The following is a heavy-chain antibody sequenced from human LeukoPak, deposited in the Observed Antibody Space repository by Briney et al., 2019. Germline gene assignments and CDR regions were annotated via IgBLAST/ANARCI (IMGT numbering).Heavy chain of an antibody. J-gene: IGHJ3*02. Sequence: GGSLRLSCTASGFTVSNNYMSWVRQAPGKGLEWVSISYSDTNTNYADSVEGRFTISRDTSQNTLSLQMNSLRAEDTAVYYCVRKNRDFNAAFDIWGQGTVVTVSA. V-gene: IGHV3-53*01. CDR2: SYSDTNT. CDR3: VRKNRDFNAAFDI. CDR1: GFTVSNNY. D-gene: IGHD1-14*01.